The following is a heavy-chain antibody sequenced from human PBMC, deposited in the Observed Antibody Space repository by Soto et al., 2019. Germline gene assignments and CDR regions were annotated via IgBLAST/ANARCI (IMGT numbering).Heavy chain of an antibody. CDR1: GGSISSNW. CDR3: ARHIALATMRGFDY. J-gene: IGHJ4*02. V-gene: IGHV4-4*02. CDR2: IYHSGTT. D-gene: IGHD6-19*01. Sequence: QVQLQESGPGLVKPSETPSLTCSVSGGSISSNWWSWVRQPPGNGLEWIGEIYHSGTTNYNPSLRSRVTISVDNSKNQLSLNLNSVTAADTAFHYCARHIALATMRGFDYWGLGTLVTVSS.